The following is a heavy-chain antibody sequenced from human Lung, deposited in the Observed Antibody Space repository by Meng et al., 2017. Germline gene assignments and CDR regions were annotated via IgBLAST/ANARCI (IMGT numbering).Heavy chain of an antibody. CDR2: SLILEAP. V-gene: IGHV4-34*01. J-gene: IGHJ4*02. Sequence: QPPGKGLECIGKSLILEAPATSHNPSLRSRVTMSVDTSKNQFSLKLSSVTAADTAVYYCGRHHHPPTFDYWGQGTLVTVSS. D-gene: IGHD1-14*01. CDR3: GRHHHPPTFDY.